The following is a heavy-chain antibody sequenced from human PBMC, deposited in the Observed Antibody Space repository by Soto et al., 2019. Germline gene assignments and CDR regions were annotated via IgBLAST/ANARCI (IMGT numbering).Heavy chain of an antibody. J-gene: IGHJ5*02. Sequence: PSETLSLTCTVSGGSISSGGYYWSWIRQHPGKGLEWIGYIYYSGSTYYNPSLKSRVTISVDTSKNQFSLKLSSVTAADTAVYYCARDLLGYYGSGSGWFDPWGQGTLVTVSS. CDR3: ARDLLGYYGSGSGWFDP. CDR2: IYYSGST. D-gene: IGHD3-10*01. CDR1: GGSISSGGYY. V-gene: IGHV4-31*03.